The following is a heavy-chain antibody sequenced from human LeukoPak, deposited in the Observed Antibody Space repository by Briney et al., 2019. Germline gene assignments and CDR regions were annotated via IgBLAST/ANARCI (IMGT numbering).Heavy chain of an antibody. V-gene: IGHV4-34*01. D-gene: IGHD5-18*01. CDR3: ARVSSYGYFFTY. Sequence: SETLSLTCAVYGGSFSGYYWSWRRQPPGKGLEWIGEINHSGSTNYNPSLKSRVTISVDTSKNQFSLKLSSVTAADTAVYYCARVSSYGYFFTYWGQGTLVTVSS. J-gene: IGHJ4*02. CDR1: GGSFSGYY. CDR2: INHSGST.